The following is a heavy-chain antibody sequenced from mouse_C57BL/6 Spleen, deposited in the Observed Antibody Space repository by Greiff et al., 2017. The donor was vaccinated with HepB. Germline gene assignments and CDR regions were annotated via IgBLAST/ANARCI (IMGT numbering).Heavy chain of an antibody. V-gene: IGHV1-69*01. D-gene: IGHD2-12*01. CDR3: ARRGFYDGSWFAY. CDR2: IDPSDSYT. Sequence: VQLQQPGAELVMPGASVKLSCKASGYTFTSYWMHWVKQRPGQGLEWIGEIDPSDSYTNYNQKFKDKATLTVDKSSSTAYMQLSSLTSEDSAVYYCARRGFYDGSWFAYWGQGTLVTVSA. CDR1: GYTFTSYW. J-gene: IGHJ3*01.